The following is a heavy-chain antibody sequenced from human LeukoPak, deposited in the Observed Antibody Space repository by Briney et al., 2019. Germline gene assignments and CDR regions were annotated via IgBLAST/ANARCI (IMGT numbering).Heavy chain of an antibody. CDR1: GYTFTGYY. CDR2: INPSGGST. Sequence: ASVKVSCKASGYTFTGYYMHWVRQAPGQGLEWMGIINPSGGSTSYAQKFQGRVTMTRDMSTSTVYMELSSLRSEDTAVYYCAREVRMAVAGRGGWFDPWGQGTLVTVSS. D-gene: IGHD6-19*01. J-gene: IGHJ5*02. V-gene: IGHV1-46*01. CDR3: AREVRMAVAGRGGWFDP.